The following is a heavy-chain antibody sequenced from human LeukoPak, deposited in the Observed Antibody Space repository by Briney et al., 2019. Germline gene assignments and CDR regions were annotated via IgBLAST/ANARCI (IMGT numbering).Heavy chain of an antibody. D-gene: IGHD3-16*01. Sequence: GGSLRLSCAASEFTFGSYRMSWVRQAPGKGLEWVANIKQDGSEKYYVDSVKGRFTISRDNAKNSLYLQMNSLRAEDTAVYYCARVVMITFGGPEGFNYWGQGTLVTVSS. CDR1: EFTFGSYR. CDR2: IKQDGSEK. J-gene: IGHJ4*02. CDR3: ARVVMITFGGPEGFNY. V-gene: IGHV3-7*01.